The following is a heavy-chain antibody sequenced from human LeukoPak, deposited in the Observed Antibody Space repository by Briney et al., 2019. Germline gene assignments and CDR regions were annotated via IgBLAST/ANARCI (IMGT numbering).Heavy chain of an antibody. V-gene: IGHV1-46*01. D-gene: IGHD4-17*01. CDR2: IDPSGGST. J-gene: IGHJ4*02. CDR1: AYIFTSYY. Sequence: ASVKVSCKASAYIFTSYYLHWVRQAPGQGLEWMGIIDPSGGSTNYAQKFQGRVTMTRDTSTSTVYMELSSLRSEDTAIYYCARGTTVTTPTFHYWGQGTLVTVSS. CDR3: ARGTTVTTPTFHY.